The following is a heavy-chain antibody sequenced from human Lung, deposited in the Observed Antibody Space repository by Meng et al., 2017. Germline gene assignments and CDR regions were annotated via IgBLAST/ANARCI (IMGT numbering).Heavy chain of an antibody. CDR2: INHSGST. V-gene: IGHV4-34*01. Sequence: HLQQWVAGRSEPSGSRSLAVYVCLGSCFYYYWSRIRQPPGKELNWIGEINHSGSTNYTPSLESRATISVDTSQNNLSLKLISVTAADSAVYYCARGPTTMAHDFDYWGQGTLVTVSS. CDR3: ARGPTTMAHDFDY. D-gene: IGHD4-11*01. CDR1: LGSCFYYY. J-gene: IGHJ4*02.